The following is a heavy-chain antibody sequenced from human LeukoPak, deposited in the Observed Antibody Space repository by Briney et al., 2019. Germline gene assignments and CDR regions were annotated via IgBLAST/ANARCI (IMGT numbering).Heavy chain of an antibody. V-gene: IGHV4-39*01. CDR2: IYYSGNT. D-gene: IGHD2-15*01. Sequence: KPSETLSLTCTVSNGSISSSNYYWGWIRQPPGKGLEWIGSIYYSGNTYYNPSLESRVTISVDTSKTQFSLTLRSVTATDTAVYFCARQRRETSYNTAYSLFDYWGQGTLVTVSS. CDR1: NGSISSSNYY. J-gene: IGHJ4*02. CDR3: ARQRRETSYNTAYSLFDY.